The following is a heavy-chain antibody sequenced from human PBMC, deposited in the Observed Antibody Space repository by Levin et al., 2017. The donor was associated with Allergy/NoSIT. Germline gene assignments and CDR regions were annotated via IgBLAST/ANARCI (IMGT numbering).Heavy chain of an antibody. Sequence: SSETLSLTCAVSGGSISSSNWWSWVRQPPGKGLEWIGEIYHSGSTNYNPSLKSRVTISVDKSKNQFSLKLSSVTAADTAVYYCARNSGYDSQFDYWGQGTLVTVSS. CDR3: ARNSGYDSQFDY. CDR1: GGSISSSNW. J-gene: IGHJ4*02. V-gene: IGHV4-4*02. CDR2: IYHSGST. D-gene: IGHD5-12*01.